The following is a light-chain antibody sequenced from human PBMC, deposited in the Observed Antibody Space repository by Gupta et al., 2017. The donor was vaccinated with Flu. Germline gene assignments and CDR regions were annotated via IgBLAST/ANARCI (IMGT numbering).Light chain of an antibody. CDR2: DVN. CDR1: SSDIGSYNS. Sequence: SITISCTGTSSDIGSYNSVSWYQQHAGKAPKLIIFDVNDRPSGVSNRFSGSKSGNTASLTISGLQAADEADYFCSSYTSLSSVVFGGGTKLT. CDR3: SSYTSLSSVV. V-gene: IGLV2-14*03. J-gene: IGLJ2*01.